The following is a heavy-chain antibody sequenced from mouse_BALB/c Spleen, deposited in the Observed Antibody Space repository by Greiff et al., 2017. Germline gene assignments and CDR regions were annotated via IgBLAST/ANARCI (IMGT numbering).Heavy chain of an antibody. Sequence: QVQLQQSGPSLVQPSQSLSITCTVSGFSLTSYGVHWVRQSPGKGLEWLGVIWSGGSTDYNAAFISRLSISKDNSKSQVFFKMNSLQADDTAIYYCASPSPFYDWGEGTTLTVSS. V-gene: IGHV2-4-1*01. CDR1: GFSLTSYG. D-gene: IGHD2-10*02. CDR2: IWSGGST. CDR3: ASPSPFYD. J-gene: IGHJ2*01.